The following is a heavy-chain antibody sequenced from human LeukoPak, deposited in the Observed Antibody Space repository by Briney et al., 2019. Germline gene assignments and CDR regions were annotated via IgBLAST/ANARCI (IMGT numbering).Heavy chain of an antibody. CDR2: ISWNSGSI. D-gene: IGHD2-2*01. V-gene: IGHV3-9*01. J-gene: IGHJ6*03. CDR3: ARGLKGVVVPAAILAYYYYMDV. Sequence: PGGSLRLSCAASGFTFDDYAMHWVRQAPGKGLEWVSGISWNSGSIGYADSVKGRFTISRDNAKNSLYLQMNSLRAEDTALYYCARGLKGVVVPAAILAYYYYMDVWGKGTTVTVSS. CDR1: GFTFDDYA.